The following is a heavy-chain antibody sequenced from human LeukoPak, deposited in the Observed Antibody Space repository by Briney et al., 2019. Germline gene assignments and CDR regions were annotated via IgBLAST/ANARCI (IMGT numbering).Heavy chain of an antibody. D-gene: IGHD1-7*01. Sequence: SETLSLTCAVSGGSFSGKYWTWIRQPPGKGLEWIGEITYSGSIYYNPSLKSRVTISVDTSKNQFSLKLSSVTAADTAAYYCARRRGPGTTLRDWFDPWGQGTLVTVSS. J-gene: IGHJ5*02. CDR1: GGSFSGKY. CDR2: ITYSGSI. V-gene: IGHV4-34*01. CDR3: ARRRGPGTTLRDWFDP.